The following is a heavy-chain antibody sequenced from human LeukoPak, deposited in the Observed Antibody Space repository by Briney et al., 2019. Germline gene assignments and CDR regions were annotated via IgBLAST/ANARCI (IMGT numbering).Heavy chain of an antibody. J-gene: IGHJ4*02. Sequence: GGSLRLSCAASGFTFSSYAMSWVRQAPGKGLEWVSAISGSGGSTYYADSVKGRFTISRDNSKNMLYLQMNSLRAEDTAVYYCAKDTVLTYSSSFDYWGQGTLSPSPQ. V-gene: IGHV3-23*01. CDR1: GFTFSSYA. CDR3: AKDTVLTYSSSFDY. CDR2: ISGSGGST. D-gene: IGHD6-13*01.